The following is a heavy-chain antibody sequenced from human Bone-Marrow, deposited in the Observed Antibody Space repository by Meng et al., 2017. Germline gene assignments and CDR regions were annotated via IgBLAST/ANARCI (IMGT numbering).Heavy chain of an antibody. J-gene: IGHJ4*02. CDR2: ILYRGSE. CDR3: ARLYYDFLSTRAYDY. D-gene: IGHD3-3*01. V-gene: IGHV3-69-1*01. Sequence: GESLKISCEAIEFIVSDYDMHWVRQAPGKGLEWVASILYRGSEHYTDSVQGRFTVSRDSTENTLILEMNSLRAEDTAVYYCARLYYDFLSTRAYDYWGQGTLVTVSS. CDR1: EFIVSDYD.